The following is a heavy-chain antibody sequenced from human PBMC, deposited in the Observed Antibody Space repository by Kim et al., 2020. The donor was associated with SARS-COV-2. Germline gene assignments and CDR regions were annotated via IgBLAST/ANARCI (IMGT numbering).Heavy chain of an antibody. Sequence: NYAQKCQGRVTITADESTSTADMELSSLRSEDTAVYYCARVVAGPLRYFDYWGQGTLVTVSS. CDR3: ARVVAGPLRYFDY. V-gene: IGHV1-69*01. J-gene: IGHJ4*02. D-gene: IGHD5-12*01.